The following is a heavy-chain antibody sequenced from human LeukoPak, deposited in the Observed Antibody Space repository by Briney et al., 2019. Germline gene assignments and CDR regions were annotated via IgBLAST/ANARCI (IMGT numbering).Heavy chain of an antibody. Sequence: ASVKVSCKASGYTFTSYDINWVRQATGQGLEWMGWMNPNSGNTGYAQKFQGRVTITRNTSISTAYMELSSLRSEDTAVYYCARAGGSAVAGYYYYYMDVWGKGTTVTVSS. D-gene: IGHD3-16*01. CDR2: MNPNSGNT. CDR1: GYTFTSYD. V-gene: IGHV1-8*03. J-gene: IGHJ6*03. CDR3: ARAGGSAVAGYYYYYMDV.